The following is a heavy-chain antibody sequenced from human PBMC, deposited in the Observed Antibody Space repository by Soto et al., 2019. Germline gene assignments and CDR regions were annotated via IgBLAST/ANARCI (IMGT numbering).Heavy chain of an antibody. CDR2: ISGSGGTT. CDR3: ARNCGGDCYTNFDY. J-gene: IGHJ4*02. D-gene: IGHD2-21*02. Sequence: EVQLLESGGGLVQPGGSLRLSCAASGFTFSSYAMGWVRQAPGRGLEWVSAISGSGGTTYYGDSVRGRFTVSRDNSRDTLYLQMNSLRADDTALYYCARNCGGDCYTNFDYWGQGTLVTVSS. V-gene: IGHV3-23*01. CDR1: GFTFSSYA.